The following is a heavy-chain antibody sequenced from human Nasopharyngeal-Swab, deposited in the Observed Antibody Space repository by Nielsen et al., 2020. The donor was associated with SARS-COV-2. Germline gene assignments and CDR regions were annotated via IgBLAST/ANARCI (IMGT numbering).Heavy chain of an antibody. J-gene: IGHJ4*02. D-gene: IGHD3-22*01. CDR2: ISYDGSNK. CDR3: ASTPLDSSGYYYAFHY. CDR1: GFTFSRYT. V-gene: IGHV3-30-3*01. Sequence: GESLKISCAASGFTFSRYTMHWVRQAPGKGLEWVAVISYDGSNKYHADSVKGRFTISRDISKNTLYLQMNSLRAEDTAVFYCASTPLDSSGYYYAFHYWGRGTLVTVFS.